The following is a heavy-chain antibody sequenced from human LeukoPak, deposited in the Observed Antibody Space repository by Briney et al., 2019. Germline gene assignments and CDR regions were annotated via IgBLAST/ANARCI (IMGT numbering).Heavy chain of an antibody. CDR2: IGPHSTFT. CDR3: VREGEGPLYKDFDY. Sequence: ASVKVSCKSSGFTFTYHYIHWVRQGPGQGLEWMGYIGPHSTFTSSPQEFQGRVTMTRDASMSTAYMELTRLTSDDTAVYYCVREGEGPLYKDFDYWGQGTLVTVSS. J-gene: IGHJ4*02. CDR1: GFTFTYHY. D-gene: IGHD1-1*01. V-gene: IGHV1-2*02.